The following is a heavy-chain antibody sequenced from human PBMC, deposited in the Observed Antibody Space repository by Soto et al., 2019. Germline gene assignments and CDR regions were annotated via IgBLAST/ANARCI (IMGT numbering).Heavy chain of an antibody. V-gene: IGHV4-39*01. D-gene: IGHD3-9*01. CDR1: GGSISSSSYY. J-gene: IGHJ4*02. CDR3: ARLEGLATISYYFDF. Sequence: QLQLQESGPGLVKPSEALSLTCSVSGGSISSSSYYWGWIRQPPGKGLEWIGSIYYSGSTYYNPSLKRRVTISIDKSKNQFSLKLRSLTAADTAVYYCARLEGLATISYYFDFWGQGTLVTVSS. CDR2: IYYSGST.